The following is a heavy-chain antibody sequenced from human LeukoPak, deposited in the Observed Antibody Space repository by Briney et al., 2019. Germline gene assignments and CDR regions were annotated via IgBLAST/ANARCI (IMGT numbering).Heavy chain of an antibody. D-gene: IGHD5-18*01. J-gene: IGHJ6*03. CDR1: GGSISSGSYY. V-gene: IGHV4-61*02. CDR2: IYTSGST. Sequence: PSGTLSLTCGVSGGSISSGSYYWSWIRQPAGKGLEWIGRIYTSGSTNYNPSLKSRVTISVDSSKNQFSLKLSSVTAADTAVYYCARTTVGGYTYDYFYYYYMDVWGKGTTVTISS. CDR3: ARTTVGGYTYDYFYYYYMDV.